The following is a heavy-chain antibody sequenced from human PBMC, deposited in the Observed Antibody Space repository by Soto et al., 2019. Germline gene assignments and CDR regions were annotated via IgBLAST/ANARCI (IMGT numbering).Heavy chain of an antibody. CDR3: ARVQNIVATILYNWFDP. D-gene: IGHD5-12*01. J-gene: IGHJ5*02. Sequence: QVQLVQSGAEVKKPGASVKVSCKASGYTFTSYAISWVRQAPGQGLEWMGWISAYNGNTNYAQKLQGRVTMITDTSTSTAYMELRSLRSDDTAVYYCARVQNIVATILYNWFDPWGQGTLVTVSS. V-gene: IGHV1-18*04. CDR2: ISAYNGNT. CDR1: GYTFTSYA.